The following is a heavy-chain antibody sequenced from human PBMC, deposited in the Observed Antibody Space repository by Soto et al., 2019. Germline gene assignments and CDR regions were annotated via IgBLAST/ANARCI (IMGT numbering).Heavy chain of an antibody. V-gene: IGHV1-8*01. D-gene: IGHD6-19*01. Sequence: DSAKVSCKASGDTFTSYDINWVRQATGQGLEWMGWMNHNRGNTGYAQKFPGRATMTRNTSISTAYMELSSLRSEDTGVDYSARMRPVAGTREEAFNPWGQGTLVTVCS. J-gene: IGHJ5*02. CDR3: ARMRPVAGTREEAFNP. CDR2: MNHNRGNT. CDR1: GDTFTSYD.